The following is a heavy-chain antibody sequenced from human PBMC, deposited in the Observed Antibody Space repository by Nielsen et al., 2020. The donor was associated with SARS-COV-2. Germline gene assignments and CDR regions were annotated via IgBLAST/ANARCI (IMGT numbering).Heavy chain of an antibody. D-gene: IGHD3-10*01. V-gene: IGHV4-34*01. CDR1: GFTLSSYA. Sequence: ESLKISCAASGFTLSSYALNWVRQAPGKGLEWIGEINHSGSTNYNPSLKSRVTISVDTSKNQFSLKLSSVTAADTAVYYCARGWGVYGSGFGWFDPWGQGTLVTVSS. CDR3: ARGWGVYGSGFGWFDP. J-gene: IGHJ5*02. CDR2: INHSGST.